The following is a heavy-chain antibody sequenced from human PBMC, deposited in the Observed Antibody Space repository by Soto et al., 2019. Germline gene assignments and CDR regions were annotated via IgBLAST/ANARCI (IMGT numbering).Heavy chain of an antibody. CDR2: IYPGDSDT. CDR1: GYSFTSYW. D-gene: IGHD1-1*01. CDR3: ARGVDAYNDPYYFDY. V-gene: IGHV5-51*01. Sequence: PGESLKISCKGSGYSFTSYWIGWVRQMPGKGLEWMGIIYPGDSDTRYSPSFQGQVTISADKSITTAYLQWSILKASDTAMYYCARGVDAYNDPYYFDYWGRGTLVTVSS. J-gene: IGHJ4*02.